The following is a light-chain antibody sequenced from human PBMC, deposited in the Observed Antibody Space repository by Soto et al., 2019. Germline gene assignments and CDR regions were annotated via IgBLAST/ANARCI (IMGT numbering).Light chain of an antibody. J-gene: IGLJ1*01. CDR2: ANS. V-gene: IGLV1-40*01. CDR1: SSNIGAGYD. Sequence: QSVLTQPPSVSGAPGQRVTISCTGSSSNIGAGYDVHWYQQLPGRAPKLLIYANSNRPSGVPDRFSGSRSGTSASLAITGLQVEDEADYSCQSYDSSLSGFYVFGTGTQLTVL. CDR3: QSYDSSLSGFYV.